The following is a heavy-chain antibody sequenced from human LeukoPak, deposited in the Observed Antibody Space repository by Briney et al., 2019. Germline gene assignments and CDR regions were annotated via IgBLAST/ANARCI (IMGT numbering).Heavy chain of an antibody. V-gene: IGHV1-69*13. CDR1: GGTFSSYA. J-gene: IGHJ6*02. D-gene: IGHD2-2*01. CDR2: ILPLFCTA. Sequence: GASVKVSCKASGGTFSSYAISWMRQAPGQGLEWMGGILPLFCTAKSARTCQGRVTITADESTSTAYMELSSLRSEDTAVYYCARALLSHPDIVVVPAAMSPNYYYYYYGMDVWGQGTTVTVSS. CDR3: ARALLSHPDIVVVPAAMSPNYYYYYYGMDV.